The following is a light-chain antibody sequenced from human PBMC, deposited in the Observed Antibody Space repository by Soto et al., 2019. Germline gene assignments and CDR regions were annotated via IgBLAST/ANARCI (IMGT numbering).Light chain of an antibody. CDR1: QNVSNSY. V-gene: IGKV3D-20*01. J-gene: IGKJ1*01. Sequence: EIVLTQSPATLSLSPGERATLSCLASQNVSNSYLVWYHQKPCLAPRHLIYDASKRSIRIPDRFSGSGAGADFTLSISRVEPGDFAVYYCPQYGTSRWTFGQGPKVDI. CDR2: DAS. CDR3: PQYGTSRWT.